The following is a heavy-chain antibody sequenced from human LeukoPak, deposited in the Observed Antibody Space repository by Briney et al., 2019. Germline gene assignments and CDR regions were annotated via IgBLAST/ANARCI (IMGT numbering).Heavy chain of an antibody. Sequence: SETLSLTCAGYGVSFSGYYWSWIRQPPGKGLEWIGEINHSGSTNYNPSLKSRVTISVDTSKNQFSLKLSSVTAADTAVYYCARVIGKRRAGYCSGGSCRYGMDVWGKGTTVTVSS. CDR3: ARVIGKRRAGYCSGGSCRYGMDV. CDR1: GVSFSGYY. J-gene: IGHJ6*04. D-gene: IGHD2-15*01. V-gene: IGHV4-34*01. CDR2: INHSGST.